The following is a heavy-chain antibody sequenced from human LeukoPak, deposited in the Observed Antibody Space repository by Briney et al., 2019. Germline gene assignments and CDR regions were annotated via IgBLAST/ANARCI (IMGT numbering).Heavy chain of an antibody. J-gene: IGHJ6*03. V-gene: IGHV4-4*02. D-gene: IGHD3-3*01. CDR1: GGSISSSNW. CDR3: ARDGYYDFWSGYYTGEGRYMDV. Sequence: SETLSLTCAVSGGSISSSNWWSWVRQPPGKGLEWIGEIYHSGSTNYNPSLKSRVTISVDTSKNQFSLKLSSVTAADTAVYYCARDGYYDFWSGYYTGEGRYMDVWGKGTTVTVSS. CDR2: IYHSGST.